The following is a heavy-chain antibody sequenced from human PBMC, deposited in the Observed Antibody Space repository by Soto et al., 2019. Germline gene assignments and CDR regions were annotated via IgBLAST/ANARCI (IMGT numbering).Heavy chain of an antibody. CDR2: ISYDGSNK. D-gene: IGHD1-26*01. CDR3: AKYWDDAYYYYYSVMDV. V-gene: IGHV3-30*18. CDR1: GFTFSSYG. J-gene: IGHJ6*02. Sequence: QVQLVESGGGVVQPGRSLRLSCAASGFTFSSYGMHWVRQAPGKGLEWGAVISYDGSNKYYADSVNGRFTISRDNSKKTLYLQMTSLGAEHTAVDYCAKYWDDAYYYYYSVMDVWGQGTTVTVSS.